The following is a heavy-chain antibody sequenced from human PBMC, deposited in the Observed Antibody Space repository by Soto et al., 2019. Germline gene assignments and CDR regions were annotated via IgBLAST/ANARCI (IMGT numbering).Heavy chain of an antibody. V-gene: IGHV4-34*01. D-gene: IGHD5-18*01. CDR2: INHSGST. CDR1: GGSFSGYY. Sequence: SETLSLTCAVYGGSFSGYYWSWIRQPPGKGLEWIGEINHSGSTNYNPSLKSRVTISVDTSKNQFSLKLSSVTAADTAVYYCARETTLTTTAMDDYWGQGTLVTVS. CDR3: ARETTLTTTAMDDY. J-gene: IGHJ4*02.